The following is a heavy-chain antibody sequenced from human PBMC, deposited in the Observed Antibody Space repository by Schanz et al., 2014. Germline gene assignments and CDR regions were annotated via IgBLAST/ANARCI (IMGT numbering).Heavy chain of an antibody. J-gene: IGHJ6*02. D-gene: IGHD3-16*01. Sequence: QVQLQESGPGLVKPSQTLSLTCTVSGGSISSGSYYWSWIRQPAGKGLEWIGRIYTSGSTNYNPSLKSRVPISIDTSKNQFSLKLSSVTAADTAVYYCARHGGIPYYPMDVWGQGTTVTVSS. CDR2: IYTSGST. V-gene: IGHV4-61*02. CDR3: ARHGGIPYYPMDV. CDR1: GGSISSGSYY.